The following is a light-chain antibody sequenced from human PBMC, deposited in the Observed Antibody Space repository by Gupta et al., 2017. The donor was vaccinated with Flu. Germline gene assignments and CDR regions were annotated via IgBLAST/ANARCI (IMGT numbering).Light chain of an antibody. CDR1: SLRRYY. CDR2: GKN. J-gene: IGLJ3*02. CDR3: NSRDSSGNHWV. V-gene: IGLV3-19*01. Sequence: SSELTQDPAVSVALGQTVRITCQGDSLRRYYASWYQQKPGQARVLVIYGKNNRPSGIPDRFSGSSSGNTASLTITGAQAEDEADYYCNSRDSSGNHWVFGGGTKLTVL.